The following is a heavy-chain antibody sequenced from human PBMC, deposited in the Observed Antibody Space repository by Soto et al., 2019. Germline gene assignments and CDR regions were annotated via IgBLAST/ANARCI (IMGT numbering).Heavy chain of an antibody. J-gene: IGHJ4*02. CDR1: GFTFSRYW. CDR2: IKQDGSEK. D-gene: IGHD3-10*01. CDR3: ARDETYYYGSGPV. Sequence: GGSLRLSCAASGFTFSRYWMSWVRQAPGKGLEWVANIKQDGSEKYYVDSVKGRFTISRDNAENSLYLQMNSLRAEDTAVYYCARDETYYYGSGPVGGQGTLVTVSS. V-gene: IGHV3-7*01.